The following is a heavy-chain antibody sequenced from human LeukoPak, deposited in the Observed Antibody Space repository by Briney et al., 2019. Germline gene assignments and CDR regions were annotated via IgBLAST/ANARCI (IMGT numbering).Heavy chain of an antibody. CDR3: ARVQGYSSSWYLFDY. CDR2: INTDGSST. CDR1: RFTFSNYW. J-gene: IGHJ4*02. Sequence: GGSLRRYSAASRFTFSNYWMHWVRQAPGKGLVWVSRINTDGSSTSYADSVKGRFTISRDNAKNTLYLQMNCLRAEDTAVYYCARVQGYSSSWYLFDYWGQGTLVTVSS. V-gene: IGHV3-74*01. D-gene: IGHD6-13*01.